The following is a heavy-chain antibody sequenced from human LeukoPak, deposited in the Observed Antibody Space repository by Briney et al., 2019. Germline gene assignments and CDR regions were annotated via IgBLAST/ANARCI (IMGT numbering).Heavy chain of an antibody. D-gene: IGHD3-22*01. Sequence: SETLSLTCTVSGGSISSYYWSWIRQPPGKGLEWIGYIYYSGSTNYNPSLKSRVTMSVDTSKNQFSLELSSVTAADTAVYYCARLPNDSRYMIVDYWGQGTLVTVSS. V-gene: IGHV4-59*08. CDR2: IYYSGST. CDR1: GGSISSYY. CDR3: ARLPNDSRYMIVDY. J-gene: IGHJ4*02.